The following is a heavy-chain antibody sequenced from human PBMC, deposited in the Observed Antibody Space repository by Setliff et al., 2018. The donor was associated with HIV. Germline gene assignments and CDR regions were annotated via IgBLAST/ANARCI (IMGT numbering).Heavy chain of an antibody. Sequence: GSLRLSCAASGFTFSSYWMHWVRQAPGKGLVWVSRINSDGSSTSYADSVKGRFTISRDNAKNTLYLQMNSLRAEDTAVYYCAQAQTSVSGSYYQYLQHWGQGTLVTVSS. V-gene: IGHV3-74*01. CDR2: INSDGSST. D-gene: IGHD3-10*01. CDR3: AQAQTSVSGSYYQYLQH. J-gene: IGHJ1*01. CDR1: GFTFSSYW.